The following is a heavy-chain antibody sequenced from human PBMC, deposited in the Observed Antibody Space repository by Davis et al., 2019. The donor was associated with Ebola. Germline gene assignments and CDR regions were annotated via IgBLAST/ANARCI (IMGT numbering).Heavy chain of an antibody. Sequence: GESLKISCAASGFTFDGYGMSWVRQHPGKGLEWVSGLNWNGGSTGYADSVKGRFTISRDNAKNSLYLQMNSLRAEDTAVYYCAKDGSIAARLGYWGQGTLVTVSS. CDR3: AKDGSIAARLGY. CDR1: GFTFDGYG. J-gene: IGHJ4*02. D-gene: IGHD6-6*01. CDR2: LNWNGGST. V-gene: IGHV3-20*04.